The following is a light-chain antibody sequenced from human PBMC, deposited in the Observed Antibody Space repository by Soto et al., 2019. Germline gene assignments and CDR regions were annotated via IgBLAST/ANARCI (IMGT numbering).Light chain of an antibody. CDR3: AAWDDNLNGPA. CDR2: YDD. Sequence: QSVLTQPPSVSEAPRQRVTISCSGSTSNIGNNAVNWYQQVPGKAPKLLIYYDDLLPSGVSDRFSGSKSGTSASLAISGLQSEDEADYYCAAWDDNLNGPAVGGGTKVTVL. J-gene: IGLJ2*01. CDR1: TSNIGNNA. V-gene: IGLV1-36*01.